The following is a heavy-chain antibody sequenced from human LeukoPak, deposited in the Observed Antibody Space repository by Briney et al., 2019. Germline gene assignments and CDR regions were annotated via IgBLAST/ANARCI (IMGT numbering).Heavy chain of an antibody. Sequence: GGSLRLSCTVSGFSLSSYALSWVRRAPGKGLGWVSATSSSDAGKYYADSVRGRFTISRDNSRNTMSLQMNSLRVEDAAVYHCAKAPVTSCRGAFCYPFASWGQGTLVTVSS. CDR3: AKAPVTSCRGAFCYPFAS. V-gene: IGHV3-23*01. CDR2: TSSSDAGK. D-gene: IGHD2-15*01. J-gene: IGHJ4*02. CDR1: GFSLSSYA.